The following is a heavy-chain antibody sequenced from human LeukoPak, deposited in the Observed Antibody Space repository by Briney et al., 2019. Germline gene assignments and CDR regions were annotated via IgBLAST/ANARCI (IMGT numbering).Heavy chain of an antibody. V-gene: IGHV4-59*12. J-gene: IGHJ4*02. Sequence: SETLSLTCSVSGGSITSYYWSWIRQSPGKGLEWIGYTHYSGSTNYNPSLKSRVTISGDTSKNQFSLKLSSVTAADTAVYYCARGKFYDSSGYYYWGQGTLVTVSS. CDR3: ARGKFYDSSGYYY. CDR2: THYSGST. CDR1: GGSITSYY. D-gene: IGHD3-22*01.